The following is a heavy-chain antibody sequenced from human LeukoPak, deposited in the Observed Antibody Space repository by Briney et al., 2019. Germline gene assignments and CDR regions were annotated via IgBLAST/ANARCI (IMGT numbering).Heavy chain of an antibody. Sequence: GGSLRLSCTASGFNLSVYGMPWARQAPGKGLEWVAVMWHDGSNKHYADSVKGRCTMSRDKSKNTLYLEMNSLRGEDTAVYYCARAKGDLIDYWGQGTMVIVSS. CDR3: ARAKGDLIDY. J-gene: IGHJ4*02. CDR2: MWHDGSNK. CDR1: GFNLSVYG. V-gene: IGHV3-33*01. D-gene: IGHD2-21*02.